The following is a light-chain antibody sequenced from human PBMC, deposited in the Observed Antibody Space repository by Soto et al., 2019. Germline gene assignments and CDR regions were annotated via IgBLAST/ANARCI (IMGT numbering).Light chain of an antibody. Sequence: QSALTQPPSASGSPGQSVTISCTGTSSDIAAFNSISWYQQYPGKAPKLIIFDITQRPSGVPDRFSGSKSANTASLTVSGLQDEDEADYHCSSHAGSNSLMVFGGGTKVTVL. J-gene: IGLJ2*01. CDR2: DIT. CDR1: SSDIAAFNS. CDR3: SSHAGSNSLMV. V-gene: IGLV2-8*01.